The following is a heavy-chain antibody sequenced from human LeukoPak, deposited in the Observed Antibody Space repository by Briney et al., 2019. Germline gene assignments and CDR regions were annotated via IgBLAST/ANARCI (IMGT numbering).Heavy chain of an antibody. CDR3: AKDTCSSTSCYKRGLIDY. D-gene: IGHD2-2*02. CDR1: GFTFSSNA. Sequence: GGSLRLSCAASGFTFSSNAMHWVRQAPGKGLEWVAVIWYDGSNKYYADSVKGRFTISRDNSKNTLYLQMNSLRAEDTAVYYCAKDTCSSTSCYKRGLIDYWGQGTLVTVSS. J-gene: IGHJ4*02. V-gene: IGHV3-33*06. CDR2: IWYDGSNK.